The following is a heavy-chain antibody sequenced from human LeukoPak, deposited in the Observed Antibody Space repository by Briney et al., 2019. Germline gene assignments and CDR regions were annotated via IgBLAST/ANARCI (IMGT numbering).Heavy chain of an antibody. D-gene: IGHD7-27*01. CDR1: GFTFSSYG. CDR2: IRYDGSNK. CDR3: ARQGNWGSAFDI. J-gene: IGHJ3*02. V-gene: IGHV3-30*02. Sequence: GGSLRLSCAASGFTFSSYGMHWVRQAPGKGLEWVAFIRYDGSNKYYTDSVKGRFTISRDNSKNTLYLQMNSLRAEDTAVYYCARQGNWGSAFDIWGQGTMVTVSS.